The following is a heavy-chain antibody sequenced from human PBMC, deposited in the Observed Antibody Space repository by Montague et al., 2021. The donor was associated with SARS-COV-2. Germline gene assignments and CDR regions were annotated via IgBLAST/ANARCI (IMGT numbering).Heavy chain of an antibody. J-gene: IGHJ4*02. D-gene: IGHD1-26*01. V-gene: IGHV4-39*02. CDR2: IYYRGST. CDR3: ARDTRIVGATTRLDY. CDR1: GGSISSSSYY. Sequence: SETLSLTCTVSGGSISSSSYYWGWIRQPPGKGLEWIGSIYYRGSTYYRPSLKSRLTISVDTSKNQFSLRLSSVTAADTAVYYCARDTRIVGATTRLDYWGQGTLVTVSS.